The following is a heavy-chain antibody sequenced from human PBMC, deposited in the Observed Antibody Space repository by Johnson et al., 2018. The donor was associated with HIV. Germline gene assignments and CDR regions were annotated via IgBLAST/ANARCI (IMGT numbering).Heavy chain of an antibody. CDR2: GSSDGPTP. Sequence: QVQLVESGGGVVQPGRSLRLSCAASGFTFSSCGMHWVRQAPGKGPALGAVGSSDGPTPSVAESGKGRCTVSRDNSKNTLYLQMNSLRAEDAAVYYCAKAWGYDSSGLNDAFDIWGHGTMVTVSS. CDR1: GFTFSSCG. D-gene: IGHD3-22*01. CDR3: AKAWGYDSSGLNDAFDI. V-gene: IGHV3-30*18. J-gene: IGHJ3*02.